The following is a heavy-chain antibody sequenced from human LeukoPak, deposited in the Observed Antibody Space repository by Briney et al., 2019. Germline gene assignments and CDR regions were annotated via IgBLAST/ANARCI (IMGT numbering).Heavy chain of an antibody. CDR1: GFTFSSYA. J-gene: IGHJ4*02. Sequence: PGGSLRLSCAASGFTFSSYAMHWVRQAPGKGLEWVAVISYDGSNKYYADSVKGRFTISRDNSKNTLYLQMNSLRAEDTAVYYCARRDSSGYYEVGVFDYWGQGTLVTVSS. CDR2: ISYDGSNK. D-gene: IGHD3-22*01. CDR3: ARRDSSGYYEVGVFDY. V-gene: IGHV3-30-3*01.